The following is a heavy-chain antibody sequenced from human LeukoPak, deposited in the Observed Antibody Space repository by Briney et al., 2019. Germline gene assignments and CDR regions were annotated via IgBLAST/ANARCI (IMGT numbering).Heavy chain of an antibody. CDR1: GFTFSRYG. J-gene: IGHJ5*02. V-gene: IGHV3-33*06. CDR3: AKTISGFCSRTSCLNWFDP. CDR2: IWYDGSNK. D-gene: IGHD2-2*03. Sequence: PGRSLRLSCAASGFTFSRYGMHWVRQAPGKGLEWVAVIWYDGSNKYYADSVKGRFTISRDNSKNTLYLQMNSLRAEDSAVYYCAKTISGFCSRTSCLNWFDPWGQGTLVTVSS.